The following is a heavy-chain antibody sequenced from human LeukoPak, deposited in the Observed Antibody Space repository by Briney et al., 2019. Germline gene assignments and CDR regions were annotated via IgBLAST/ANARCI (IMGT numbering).Heavy chain of an antibody. V-gene: IGHV3-48*03. Sequence: PGGSLRLSCAASGFTFSSYEMNWVRQAPGKGLEWVSYISSSGSTIYYADSVKGRFTISRDKAKNSLYLQMNSLRAEDTAVYYCARDLRYDFWSGCLNWFDPWGQGTLVTVSS. CDR3: ARDLRYDFWSGCLNWFDP. CDR1: GFTFSSYE. J-gene: IGHJ5*02. D-gene: IGHD3-3*01. CDR2: ISSSGSTI.